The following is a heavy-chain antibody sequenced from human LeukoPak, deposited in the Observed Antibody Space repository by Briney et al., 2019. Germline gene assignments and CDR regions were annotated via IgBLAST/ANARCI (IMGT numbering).Heavy chain of an antibody. CDR1: GFSFSRFG. J-gene: IGHJ4*02. D-gene: IGHD2-15*01. V-gene: IGHV3-48*01. Sequence: GGSLRLSCVASGFSFSRFGMNWVRQAPGKGLEWISHISSTSGDVHYADSVKGRFTISRDNAKNSLYLQMSSLRVEDTAIYYCAQKGGTDHWGQGTLVTVSS. CDR3: AQKGGTDH. CDR2: ISSTSGDV.